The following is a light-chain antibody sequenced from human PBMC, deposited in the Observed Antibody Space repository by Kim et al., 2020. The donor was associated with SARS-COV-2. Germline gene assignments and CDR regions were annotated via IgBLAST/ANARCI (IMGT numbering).Light chain of an antibody. Sequence: GQPVAISCTGTSSDVGGYNYVSWYQQHPGKAPKLMIYDVSKRPSGVPDRFSGSKSGNTASLTISGLQGEDEADYYCCSYAGSYTEVFGGGTQLTVL. CDR2: DVS. CDR1: SSDVGGYNY. V-gene: IGLV2-11*01. J-gene: IGLJ2*01. CDR3: CSYAGSYTEV.